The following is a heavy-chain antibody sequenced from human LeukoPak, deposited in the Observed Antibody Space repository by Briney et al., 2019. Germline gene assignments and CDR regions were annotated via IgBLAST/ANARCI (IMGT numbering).Heavy chain of an antibody. CDR1: GFTFSAHA. CDR3: ARDPGVVAFHYFDF. J-gene: IGHJ4*02. V-gene: IGHV3-23*01. CDR2: IGGLGGST. Sequence: PGGSLRLSCAASGFTFSAHAMAWVRQAPGKGLEWVSGIGGLGGSTYYAGSVKGRSTISRDNSENTLYLEMNSLRADDTAVYYCARDPGVVAFHYFDFWGQGALVTVSS. D-gene: IGHD3-3*01.